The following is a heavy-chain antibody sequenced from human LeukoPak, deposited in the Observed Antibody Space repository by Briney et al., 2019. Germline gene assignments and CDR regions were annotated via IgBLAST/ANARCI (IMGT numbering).Heavy chain of an antibody. CDR3: ANGYPTTGFDF. Sequence: PSETLSLTCTVSGGSISRYYWSWIRQPPGKGLEWIGYIYYSGSTNYNPSLKSRVTISVDMSKNQFSLNLNSVTAADTAEYYCANGYPTTGFDFWGQGTLVTVSS. V-gene: IGHV4-59*08. D-gene: IGHD5-24*01. J-gene: IGHJ3*01. CDR1: GGSISRYY. CDR2: IYYSGST.